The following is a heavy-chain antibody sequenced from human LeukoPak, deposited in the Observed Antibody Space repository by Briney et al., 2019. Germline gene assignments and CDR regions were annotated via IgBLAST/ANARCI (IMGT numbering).Heavy chain of an antibody. D-gene: IGHD5-24*01. J-gene: IGHJ4*02. CDR3: ARLANGSYFDY. CDR1: GGSISSYY. Sequence: PSETLSLTCTVSGGSISSYYWSWIRQPPGKGLEWIGEINHSGSTNYNPSLKSRVTISVDTSKNQFSLKLSSVTAADTAVYYCARLANGSYFDYWGQGTLVTVSS. CDR2: INHSGST. V-gene: IGHV4-34*01.